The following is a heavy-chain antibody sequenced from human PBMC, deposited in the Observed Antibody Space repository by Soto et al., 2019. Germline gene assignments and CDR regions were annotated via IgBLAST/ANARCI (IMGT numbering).Heavy chain of an antibody. CDR2: IYYSGST. Sequence: PLSLTCTVSGGSISSGGYYWSWIRQHPGKGLEWIGYIYYSGSTYYKPSLKSRVTISVDTSKNQFSLKLSSVTAADTAVYYCARHNDGSGITYFDYWGQGTLVTVSS. CDR1: GGSISSGGYY. D-gene: IGHD3-10*01. J-gene: IGHJ4*02. V-gene: IGHV4-31*03. CDR3: ARHNDGSGITYFDY.